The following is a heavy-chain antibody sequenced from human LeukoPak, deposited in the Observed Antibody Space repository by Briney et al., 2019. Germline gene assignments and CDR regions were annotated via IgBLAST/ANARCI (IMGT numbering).Heavy chain of an antibody. CDR1: GGSFSAYY. CDR3: ARGSCSGGSCYLYNYYHYMDV. D-gene: IGHD2-15*01. J-gene: IGHJ6*03. V-gene: IGHV4-34*01. CDR2: INHSGRT. Sequence: PSETLSLTCAVYGGSFSAYYWSWIRQPPGKGLEWMGEINHSGRTNYNPSLKSRATTSVGTSKKQSSLKLSSLTAADTAVYYCARGSCSGGSCYLYNYYHYMDVWGKGTTVTVSS.